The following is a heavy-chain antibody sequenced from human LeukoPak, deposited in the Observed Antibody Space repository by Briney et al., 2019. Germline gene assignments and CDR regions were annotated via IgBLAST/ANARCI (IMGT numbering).Heavy chain of an antibody. D-gene: IGHD3-9*01. CDR1: GYTFTSYG. Sequence: ASVKVSCKASGYTFTSYGISWVRQAPGQGLEWMGWISAYNGNTNYAQKLQGRVTMTTDTSTSTAYMELRSLRSDDTAVYYCASSIGDILTGYGRRAYYYYYMDVWGKGTTVTVSS. CDR3: ASSIGDILTGYGRRAYYYYYMDV. CDR2: ISAYNGNT. V-gene: IGHV1-18*01. J-gene: IGHJ6*03.